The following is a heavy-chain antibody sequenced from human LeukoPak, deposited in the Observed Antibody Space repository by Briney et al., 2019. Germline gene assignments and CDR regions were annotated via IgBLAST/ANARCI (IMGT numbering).Heavy chain of an antibody. Sequence: PSETLSLTCTVSGGSISSSSYYWGWIRQPPGKGLEWIGSIYYSGSTYYNPSLKSRVTISVDTSKNQFSLKLSSVTAADTAVYYCARESSSGYGYVFRYWGQGTLVIVSS. D-gene: IGHD5-18*01. CDR1: GGSISSSSYY. V-gene: IGHV4-39*07. CDR2: IYYSGST. J-gene: IGHJ4*02. CDR3: ARESSSGYGYVFRY.